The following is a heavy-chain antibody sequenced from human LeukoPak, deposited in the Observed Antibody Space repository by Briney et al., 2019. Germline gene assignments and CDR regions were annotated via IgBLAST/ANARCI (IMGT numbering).Heavy chain of an antibody. Sequence: SETLSLTCTVSGDSISSSGNHWGWIRQPPGKGLEWIGSIYYGGSTGSTHYNPSFKSRVTISVDTSKNHFSLKPTSVTAADTAVYYCARLCDYWGQGTLVTVSS. CDR1: GDSISSSGNH. V-gene: IGHV4-39*02. CDR3: ARLCDY. CDR2: IYYGGSTGST. J-gene: IGHJ4*02.